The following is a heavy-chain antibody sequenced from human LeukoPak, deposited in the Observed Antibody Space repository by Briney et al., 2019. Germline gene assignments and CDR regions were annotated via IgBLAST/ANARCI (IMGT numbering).Heavy chain of an antibody. CDR1: TFTFSRYW. CDR2: INSDGTNT. V-gene: IGHV3-74*01. J-gene: IGHJ4*02. Sequence: PGGSLRLSCAASTFTFSRYWMHWVRQAPGKGLVWDSRINSDGTNTYYADSVKGRFTISRDNTKNTLYLQMNSLRTEDTAVYYCARDRAAFGVVQVGYWGQGTLVTVSS. CDR3: ARDRAAFGVVQVGY. D-gene: IGHD3-3*01.